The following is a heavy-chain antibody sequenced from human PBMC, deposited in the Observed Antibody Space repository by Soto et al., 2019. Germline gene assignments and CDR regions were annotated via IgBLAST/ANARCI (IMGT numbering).Heavy chain of an antibody. CDR2: TYYRSKRYY. V-gene: IGHV6-1*01. CDR1: GDSVTGNTAG. J-gene: IGHJ6*02. D-gene: IGHD3-10*01. Sequence: SQTLSLTCVISGDSVTGNTAGWNWNRQSPSRGLEWLGRTYYRSKRYYDYAGSVQGRMTINPDTSRNQFSLQLHSVSPGDTAVYSCGTGMFVWGHYYVDVWGQGTTVTVSS. CDR3: GTGMFVWGHYYVDV.